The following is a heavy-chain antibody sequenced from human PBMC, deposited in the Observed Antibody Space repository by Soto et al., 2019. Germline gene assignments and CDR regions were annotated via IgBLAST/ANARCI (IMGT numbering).Heavy chain of an antibody. V-gene: IGHV5-10-1*01. CDR1: GYSFTNYW. J-gene: IGHJ6*02. D-gene: IGHD2-21*01. CDR2: INPSDSYI. CDR3: ARVPTYYYYGMDV. Sequence: GESLKTSRKGSGYSFTNYWISWVRQMPGKGLEWMGKINPSDSYIDYSPSFQGHVTFSADQSISTAYLQWSSLKASDTAIYYCARVPTYYYYGMDVWGQGTTVTVSS.